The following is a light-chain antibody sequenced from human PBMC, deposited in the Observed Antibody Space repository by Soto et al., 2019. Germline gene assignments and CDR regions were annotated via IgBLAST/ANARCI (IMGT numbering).Light chain of an antibody. J-gene: IGLJ2*01. CDR1: NSNIGSNT. CDR2: SNN. V-gene: IGLV1-44*01. Sequence: QLVLTQPPSASGTPGQRVTISCSGSNSNIGSNTVNWYQHLPGTAPKLLIYSNNQRPSGVPDRFSGSKSGTSASLAISGLQSEDEADYYCASWDDSLNGVVFGGGTKLTVL. CDR3: ASWDDSLNGVV.